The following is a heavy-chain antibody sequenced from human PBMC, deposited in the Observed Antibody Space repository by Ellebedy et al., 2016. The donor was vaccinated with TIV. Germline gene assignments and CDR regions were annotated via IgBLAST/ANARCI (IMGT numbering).Heavy chain of an antibody. Sequence: AASVKVSCKASGGTFSSYSMIWVRQAPGQGLEWMGGIIPVFATPDCAKSFQGRVIITTDTSKSTAYMELRSLRSDDTAVYYCVRGTYSSSWYGMDFWGQGTPVTVSS. CDR2: IIPVFATP. J-gene: IGHJ4*02. CDR3: VRGTYSSSWYGMDF. V-gene: IGHV1-69*05. D-gene: IGHD6-13*01. CDR1: GGTFSSYS.